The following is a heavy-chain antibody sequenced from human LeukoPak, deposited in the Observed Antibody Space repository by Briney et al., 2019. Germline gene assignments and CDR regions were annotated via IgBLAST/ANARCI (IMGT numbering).Heavy chain of an antibody. CDR2: INPSGGST. CDR1: GYTFTSYY. Sequence: ASVKVSCKASGYTFTSYYMHWVRQAPGQGLEWMGIINPSGGSTSYAQKFQGRVTMTRDMSTSTVYMELSSLRSEDTAVYYCAREYYDILTGYENFDYWGQGTLDTVSS. V-gene: IGHV1-46*01. D-gene: IGHD3-9*01. CDR3: AREYYDILTGYENFDY. J-gene: IGHJ4*02.